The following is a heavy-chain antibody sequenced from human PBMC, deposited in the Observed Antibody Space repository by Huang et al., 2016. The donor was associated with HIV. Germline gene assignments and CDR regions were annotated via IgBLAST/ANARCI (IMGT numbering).Heavy chain of an antibody. CDR2: MYTSGTT. CDR3: AREGNDVGGGFDH. J-gene: IGHJ4*02. CDR1: GGSIRNYY. D-gene: IGHD3-10*02. V-gene: IGHV4-4*07. Sequence: QVQLQESGPGLVKPAETLSLTCRVSGGSIRNYYWSWIRQPAGKGLEWIGRMYTSGTTNANPSLRSRVTMSLDTSKNQFSLRLTSVTAADTAVYYCAREGNDVGGGFDHWGQGTLVTVSS.